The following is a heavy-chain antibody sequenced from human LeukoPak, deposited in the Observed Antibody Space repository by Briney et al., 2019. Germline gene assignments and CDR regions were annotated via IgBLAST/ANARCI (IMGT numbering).Heavy chain of an antibody. CDR2: ISSSSSYI. CDR3: ARALHPDTAMVEGYNWFDP. V-gene: IGHV3-21*01. J-gene: IGHJ5*02. Sequence: GGSLRLSCAASGFTFSSYSMNWVRQAPGKGLEWVSSISSSSSYIYYADSVKGRFTISRDNAKNSLYLQMNSLRAEGTAVYYCARALHPDTAMVEGYNWFDPWGQGTLVTVSS. D-gene: IGHD5-18*01. CDR1: GFTFSSYS.